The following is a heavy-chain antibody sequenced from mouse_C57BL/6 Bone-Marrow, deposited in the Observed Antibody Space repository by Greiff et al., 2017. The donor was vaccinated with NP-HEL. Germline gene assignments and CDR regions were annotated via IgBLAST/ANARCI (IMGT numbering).Heavy chain of an antibody. J-gene: IGHJ4*01. D-gene: IGHD2-3*01. CDR3: ASEREDGPYYCAMDY. V-gene: IGHV1-58*01. Sequence: VQLQQSGAELVRPGSSVKMSCKTSGYTFTSYGINWVKQRPGQGLEWIGYIYIGNGYTEYNEKVKGTATLNSDKYSSTAYMQLSSLTSEDSAIYFCASEREDGPYYCAMDYWGQGTSVTVSS. CDR2: IYIGNGYT. CDR1: GYTFTSYG.